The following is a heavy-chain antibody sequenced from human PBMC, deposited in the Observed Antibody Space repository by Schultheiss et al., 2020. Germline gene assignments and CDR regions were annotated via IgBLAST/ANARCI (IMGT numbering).Heavy chain of an antibody. Sequence: SQTLSLTCAVYGGSFSGYYWSWIRQPPGKGLEWIGYIYYSGSTYYNPSLKSRVTMSVDTSKNQFSLQLNSVTPEDTAVYYCARNSGWNDAFDIWGQGTMVTVSS. CDR1: GGSFSGYY. V-gene: IGHV4-34*01. D-gene: IGHD6-19*01. J-gene: IGHJ3*02. CDR2: IYYSGST. CDR3: ARNSGWNDAFDI.